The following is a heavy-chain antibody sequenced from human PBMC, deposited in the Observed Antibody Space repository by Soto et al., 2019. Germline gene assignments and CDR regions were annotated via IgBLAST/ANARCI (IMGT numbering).Heavy chain of an antibody. CDR2: IYYSGST. CDR3: ARAPLRSGYYSSYYYYGMDV. D-gene: IGHD3-3*01. Sequence: QVQLQESGPGLVKPSQTLSLTCTVSGGSISSGGYYWSWIRQHPGKGLEWIGYIYYSGSTYYNPSCMRRVTISGDASKNQFSLKLSSVTAADTAVYYCARAPLRSGYYSSYYYYGMDVWGQGTTVTVSS. V-gene: IGHV4-31*03. J-gene: IGHJ6*02. CDR1: GGSISSGGYY.